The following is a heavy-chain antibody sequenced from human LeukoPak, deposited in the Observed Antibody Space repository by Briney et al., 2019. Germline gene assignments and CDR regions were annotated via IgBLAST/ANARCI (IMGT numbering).Heavy chain of an antibody. D-gene: IGHD3-3*01. CDR2: IYYSGST. J-gene: IGHJ5*02. CDR1: GGSISSGAYY. V-gene: IGHV4-31*03. CDR3: ARGGGTIFGVVTQVHP. Sequence: PSETLSLTCTVSGGSISSGAYYWTWIRQHPGKGLEWIGYIYYSGSTYYNPSLKSRVTISVDTSMNQFSLKLSSVTAADTAVYYCARGGGTIFGVVTQVHPWGQGTLVTVSS.